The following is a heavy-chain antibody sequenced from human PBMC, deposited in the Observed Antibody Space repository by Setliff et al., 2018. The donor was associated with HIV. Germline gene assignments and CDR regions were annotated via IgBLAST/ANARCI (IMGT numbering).Heavy chain of an antibody. V-gene: IGHV1-69*13. CDR2: IIPSLGTA. Sequence: SVKVSCKSSGDTFTGYTITWVRQAPGQGLEWMGGIIPSLGTANYAQRFKGRVTFTADASTSTVYMELSSLRSEDTAMYYCARDAGYSGSAWNYWGQGTQVTVTS. CDR3: ARDAGYSGSAWNY. D-gene: IGHD5-12*01. CDR1: GDTFTGYT. J-gene: IGHJ4*02.